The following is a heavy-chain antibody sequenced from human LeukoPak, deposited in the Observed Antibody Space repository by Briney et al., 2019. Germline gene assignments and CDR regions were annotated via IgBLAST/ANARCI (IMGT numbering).Heavy chain of an antibody. CDR1: GYTFTGYY. Sequence: LGASVKVSCKASGYTFTGYYMHWVRQAPGQGLEWMGWINPNSGGTNYAQRFQDRVSMTRDTSISTAYMELSRVTSDDTAVYYCARSGGTSGPELDYWGQGTLVTVSS. CDR3: ARSGGTSGPELDY. V-gene: IGHV1-2*03. D-gene: IGHD3-3*01. J-gene: IGHJ4*02. CDR2: INPNSGGT.